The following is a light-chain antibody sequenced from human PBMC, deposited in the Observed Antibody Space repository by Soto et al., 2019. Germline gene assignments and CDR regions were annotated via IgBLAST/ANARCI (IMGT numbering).Light chain of an antibody. CDR3: QQYDAFST. J-gene: IGKJ2*01. V-gene: IGKV1-5*03. CDR2: KAS. Sequence: IPMTQSPSTLSASVGDTVTITCRASQGVGYWVAWYQQKPGKAPKVLIYKASSLESGVPGRFSGSGYGTEFSLTIGSLQPDDIATYYCQQYDAFSTFGQGTKVEIK. CDR1: QGVGYW.